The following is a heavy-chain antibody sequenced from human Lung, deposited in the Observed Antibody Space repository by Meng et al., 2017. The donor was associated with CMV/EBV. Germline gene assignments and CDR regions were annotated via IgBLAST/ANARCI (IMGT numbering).Heavy chain of an antibody. Sequence: QGQLVQSGAEVKKPGASVKISCKASGYTFTNYAITWVRQAPGQGLEWMGWISTSNGYTFYAQKFQGRVTMTTDTSTTTAYMELRSPRSDDTAVYYCARDLDIVVASAFDYWGQGTLVTVSS. J-gene: IGHJ4*02. D-gene: IGHD2-21*01. CDR1: GYTFTNYA. CDR3: ARDLDIVVASAFDY. V-gene: IGHV1-18*01. CDR2: ISTSNGYT.